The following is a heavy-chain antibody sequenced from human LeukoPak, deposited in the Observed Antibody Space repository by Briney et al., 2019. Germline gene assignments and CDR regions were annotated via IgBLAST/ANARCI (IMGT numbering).Heavy chain of an antibody. J-gene: IGHJ6*04. CDR1: GGSISSGGYY. Sequence: PSETLSLTCTVSGGSISSGGYYWSWIRQPPGKGLEWIGYIYHSGSTYYNPSLKSRVTISVDRSKNQFSLKLSSVTAADTAVYYCARSLFQSLLDVWGKGTTVTVSS. V-gene: IGHV4-30-2*01. CDR2: IYHSGST. D-gene: IGHD2-21*01. CDR3: ARSLFQSLLDV.